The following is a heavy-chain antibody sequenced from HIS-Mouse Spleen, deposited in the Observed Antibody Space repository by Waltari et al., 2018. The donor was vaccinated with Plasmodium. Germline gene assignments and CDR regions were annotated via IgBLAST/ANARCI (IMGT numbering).Heavy chain of an antibody. Sequence: EVQLVESGGGLVQPGGSLRLSCAASGFTFSSYSMHWFRQAPGKGLEWVSYISSSSSTIYYADSVKGRFTISRDNAKNSLYLQMNSLRAEDTAVYYCARGLTTVTVDAFDIWGQGTMVTVSS. CDR3: ARGLTTVTVDAFDI. CDR1: GFTFSSYS. V-gene: IGHV3-48*01. D-gene: IGHD4-17*01. CDR2: ISSSSSTI. J-gene: IGHJ3*02.